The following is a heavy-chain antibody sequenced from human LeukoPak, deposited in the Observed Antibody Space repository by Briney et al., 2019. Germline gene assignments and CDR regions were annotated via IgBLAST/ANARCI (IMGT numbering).Heavy chain of an antibody. V-gene: IGHV3-7*01. Sequence: AGGSLRLSCVASGFSFSTYWMNWIRQAPGKGLEWVANINPDGRTTNYVDSVKGQFTISRDNAKSSLYLQMNSLRAEDTAVYYCATDRGYLTFDYWGQGTLVTVSS. J-gene: IGHJ4*02. CDR2: INPDGRTT. CDR3: ATDRGYLTFDY. CDR1: GFSFSTYW. D-gene: IGHD1-1*01.